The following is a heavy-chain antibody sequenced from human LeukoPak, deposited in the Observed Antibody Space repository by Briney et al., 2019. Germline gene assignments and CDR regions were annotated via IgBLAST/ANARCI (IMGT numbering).Heavy chain of an antibody. V-gene: IGHV4-34*01. CDR2: INHSGST. D-gene: IGHD6-25*01. CDR3: ARGRRGIAAVERAKRNWFDP. Sequence: SETLSLTCAVYGGSFSVYYWSWIRQPPGKGLEWIGEINHSGSTNYNPSLKSRVTISVDTSKNQFSLKLSSVTAADTAVYYCARGRRGIAAVERAKRNWFDPWGQGTLVTVSS. CDR1: GGSFSVYY. J-gene: IGHJ5*02.